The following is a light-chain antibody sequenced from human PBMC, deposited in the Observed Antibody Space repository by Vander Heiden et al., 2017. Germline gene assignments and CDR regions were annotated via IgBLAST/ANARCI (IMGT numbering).Light chain of an antibody. CDR1: QSVSSN. CDR3: QQYNNWPLYT. Sequence: EIVMTQSPATLSVPPGERATLSCRASQSVSSNLAWYQQKPGQAPRLLIYGASTRATGIPARFSGSGSGTEFTLTISSRQSEDFAVYYCQQYNNWPLYTFGQGTKLEIK. V-gene: IGKV3-15*01. CDR2: GAS. J-gene: IGKJ2*01.